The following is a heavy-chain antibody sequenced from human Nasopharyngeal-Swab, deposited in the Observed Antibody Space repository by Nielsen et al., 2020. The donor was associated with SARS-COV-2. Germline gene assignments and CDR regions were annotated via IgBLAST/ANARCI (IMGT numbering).Heavy chain of an antibody. Sequence: GESLKISCAASGFTFSSYAMSWVRQAPGKGLEWVSAISGSGGSTYYADSVKGRLTISRDNSKNTLYLQMNSLRAEDTAVYYCAKGGYCSSTSCYIDYWGQGILVTVSS. V-gene: IGHV3-23*01. CDR2: ISGSGGST. CDR1: GFTFSSYA. J-gene: IGHJ4*02. CDR3: AKGGYCSSTSCYIDY. D-gene: IGHD2-2*02.